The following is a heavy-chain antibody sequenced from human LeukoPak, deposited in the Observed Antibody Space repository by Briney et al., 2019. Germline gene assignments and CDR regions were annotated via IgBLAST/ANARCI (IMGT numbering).Heavy chain of an antibody. CDR2: ISSSSTYI. CDR1: GFTFSYYS. Sequence: GGSLRLSCAASGFTFSYYSMNWVRQAPGKGLEWVSCISSSSTYIYYTDSVKGRFTISRDNAKNSLFLQINSLRAEDTAVYYCARGAYGDYPGYWGQGTLVTVSS. J-gene: IGHJ4*02. D-gene: IGHD4-17*01. CDR3: ARGAYGDYPGY. V-gene: IGHV3-21*01.